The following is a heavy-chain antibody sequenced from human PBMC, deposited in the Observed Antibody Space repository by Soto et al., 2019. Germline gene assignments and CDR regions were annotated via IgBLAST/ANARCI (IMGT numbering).Heavy chain of an antibody. D-gene: IGHD3-9*01. CDR2: INHSGST. V-gene: IGHV4-34*01. CDR3: AITPGEYYDILTGHLTGRVFDY. Sequence: QVQLQQWGAGLLKPSETLSLTCAVYDGSFSGYYWSWIRQPPGKGLEWIGEINHSGSTNYNPSLKSRVTIAVDTSKNQFSLKLSSVTAADTAVYYCAITPGEYYDILTGHLTGRVFDYWGQGTLVTVSS. J-gene: IGHJ4*02. CDR1: DGSFSGYY.